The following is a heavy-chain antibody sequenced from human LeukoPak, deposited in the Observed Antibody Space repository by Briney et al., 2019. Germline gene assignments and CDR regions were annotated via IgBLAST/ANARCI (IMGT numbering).Heavy chain of an antibody. CDR3: ARNLGWGYAGDY. D-gene: IGHD2-21*01. Sequence: GGSLRLSCAASGFTFSRFWMSWVRQAPGKGLEWVANIKEDGSETYYVDSVKGRFTISRDNAKNSLDLQMNSLRAEDTAVYYCARNLGWGYAGDYWGQGTLVTVSS. J-gene: IGHJ4*02. V-gene: IGHV3-7*01. CDR2: IKEDGSET. CDR1: GFTFSRFW.